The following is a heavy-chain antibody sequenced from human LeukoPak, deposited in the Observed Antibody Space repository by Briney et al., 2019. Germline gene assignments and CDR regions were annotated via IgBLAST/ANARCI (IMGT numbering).Heavy chain of an antibody. D-gene: IGHD4-17*01. CDR2: IKQDGSGK. CDR3: ASPTVTSGDDDY. V-gene: IGHV3-7*01. Sequence: PGGSLRLSCAASGFTFSTYWMSWVRQAPGKGLEWVATIKQDGSGKSYVDSVKGRFTISRDNAKNSLYLQMNSLRAEDTAVYYCASPTVTSGDDDYWGQGTLVTVSS. CDR1: GFTFSTYW. J-gene: IGHJ4*02.